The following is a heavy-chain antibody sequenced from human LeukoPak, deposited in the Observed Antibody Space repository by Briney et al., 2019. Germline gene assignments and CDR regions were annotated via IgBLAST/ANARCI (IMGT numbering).Heavy chain of an antibody. D-gene: IGHD2-2*01. CDR1: GFTFSSYA. J-gene: IGHJ6*04. Sequence: PGGSLRLSCAASGFTFSSYAMSWVRQAPGKGLEWVSAISGSGGSTYYADSVKGRFTISRDDSENTLYLQMNSLRAEDTAVYYCAKARVYCSSTSCRRNGMDVWDKGTTVTVSS. CDR2: ISGSGGST. CDR3: AKARVYCSSTSCRRNGMDV. V-gene: IGHV3-23*01.